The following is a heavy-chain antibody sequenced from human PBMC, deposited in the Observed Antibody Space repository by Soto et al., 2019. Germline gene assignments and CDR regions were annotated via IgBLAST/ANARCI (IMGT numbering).Heavy chain of an antibody. CDR2: ISRSGSTI. CDR3: ARDPSLSSSSYLSYYYGMDV. Sequence: PGGSLRLSCAASGFTFGTYEMNWVRQAPGKGLEWVSYISRSGSTIYYADSVKGRFTISRDNAKNSLYLQLNSLGAEDTAVYYCARDPSLSSSSYLSYYYGMDVWGQGTTVTVSS. D-gene: IGHD6-6*01. J-gene: IGHJ6*02. V-gene: IGHV3-48*03. CDR1: GFTFGTYE.